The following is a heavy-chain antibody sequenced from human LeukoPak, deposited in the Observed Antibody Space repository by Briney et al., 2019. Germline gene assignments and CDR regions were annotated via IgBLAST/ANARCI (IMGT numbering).Heavy chain of an antibody. CDR2: IYYSGST. Sequence: PSETLSLTCTVSGGSISSYYWSWIRQPPGKGLEWIGNIYYSGSTNYNPSLKSRVTISVDTSKNQFSLKLSSVTAADTAVYYCARSLAARRGMFTFDPWGQGTLVTVSS. CDR1: GGSISSYY. J-gene: IGHJ5*02. D-gene: IGHD6-25*01. CDR3: ARSLAARRGMFTFDP. V-gene: IGHV4-59*01.